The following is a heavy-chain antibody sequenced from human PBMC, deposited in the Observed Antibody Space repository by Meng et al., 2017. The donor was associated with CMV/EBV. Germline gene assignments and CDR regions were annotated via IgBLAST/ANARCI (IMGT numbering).Heavy chain of an antibody. J-gene: IGHJ6*02. D-gene: IGHD6-6*01. Sequence: SETLSLTCAVYGGSFSGYYWSWIRQPPGKGLEWIGEINHSGSTNCNPSLKSRVTISVDTSKNQFSLKLSSVTAADTAVYYCARVISSSSYYYYGMDVWGQGTTVTVSS. CDR3: ARVISSSSYYYYGMDV. V-gene: IGHV4-34*01. CDR1: GGSFSGYY. CDR2: INHSGST.